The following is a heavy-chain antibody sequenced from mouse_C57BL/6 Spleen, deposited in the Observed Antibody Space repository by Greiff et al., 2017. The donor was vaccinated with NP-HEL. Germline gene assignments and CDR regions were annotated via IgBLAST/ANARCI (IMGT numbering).Heavy chain of an antibody. Sequence: QVQLQQSGPELVKPGASVKLSCKASGYTFTSYYMHWVKQRPGQGLEWIGWIYPRDGGTKYNEKFKGKATLTVDTSSSTAYMQLSSLTSEDSAVYFCARDYGNSAAMDDRGKGTTLTAAS. CDR1: GYTFTSYY. CDR2: IYPRDGGT. V-gene: IGHV1-85*01. D-gene: IGHD1-1*01. CDR3: ARDYGNSAAMDD. J-gene: IGHJ2*01.